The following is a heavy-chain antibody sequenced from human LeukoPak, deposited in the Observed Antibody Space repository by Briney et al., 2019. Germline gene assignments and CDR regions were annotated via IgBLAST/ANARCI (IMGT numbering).Heavy chain of an antibody. CDR2: ISSGGRST. J-gene: IGHJ4*02. CDR3: ARDSTAPGDY. CDR1: GFTFSSHA. V-gene: IGHV3-23*01. D-gene: IGHD1-14*01. Sequence: GGSLRLSCAVSGFTFSSHAMAWVRQAPGKGLEWVSAISSGGRSTYYADSVKGRLTISRDNAKNSLYLQMNSLGAEDTAVYYCARDSTAPGDYWGQGTLVTVSS.